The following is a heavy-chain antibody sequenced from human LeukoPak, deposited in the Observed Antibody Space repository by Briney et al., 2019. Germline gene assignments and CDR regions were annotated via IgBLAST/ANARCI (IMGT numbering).Heavy chain of an antibody. CDR3: ARAAYTTYVLGRYYSYAMDV. D-gene: IGHD3-10*01. V-gene: IGHV3-7*02. J-gene: IGHJ6*02. Sequence: GGSLRLSCTASGFTLSRYWMSWVRQAPGKGLEWVADIKGDGSKRYYADSVMGRFTISRDNAENSLYLQMNSLRAEDTAVYYCARAAYTTYVLGRYYSYAMDVWGQGTTVTVSS. CDR2: IKGDGSKR. CDR1: GFTLSRYW.